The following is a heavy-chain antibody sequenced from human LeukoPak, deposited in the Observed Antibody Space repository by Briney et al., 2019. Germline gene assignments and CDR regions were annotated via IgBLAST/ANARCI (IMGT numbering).Heavy chain of an antibody. D-gene: IGHD6-19*01. CDR2: TYHSGST. CDR3: AKIPRYSSGWYPSGAFDI. CDR1: GGSISSSNW. Sequence: SETLSLTCAVSGGSISSSNWWSWVRQPPGKGLEWIGETYHSGSTNYNPSLKSRVTISVDTSKNQFSLKLSSVTAADTAVYYCAKIPRYSSGWYPSGAFDIWGQGTMVTVSS. J-gene: IGHJ3*02. V-gene: IGHV4-4*02.